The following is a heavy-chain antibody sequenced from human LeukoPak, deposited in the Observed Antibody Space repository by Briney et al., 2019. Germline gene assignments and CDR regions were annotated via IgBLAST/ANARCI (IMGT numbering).Heavy chain of an antibody. CDR1: GFTFSSYN. CDR2: ISGSGGST. CDR3: AKEGANNDAFDI. D-gene: IGHD2-8*01. V-gene: IGHV3-23*01. Sequence: GGSLRLSCAASGFTFSSYNMNWVRQAPGKGLEWVSAISGSGGSTYYADSVKGRFTISRDNSKNTLYLQMNSLRAEDTAVYYCAKEGANNDAFDIWGQGTMVTVSS. J-gene: IGHJ3*02.